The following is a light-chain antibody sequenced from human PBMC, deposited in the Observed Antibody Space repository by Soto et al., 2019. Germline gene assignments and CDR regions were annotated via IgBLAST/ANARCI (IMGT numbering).Light chain of an antibody. V-gene: IGKV1-9*01. CDR3: QQYNRWPLT. CDR1: QGISSF. CDR2: AAS. J-gene: IGKJ4*01. Sequence: IQLTQSPSSLSASVGDSVTITCRASQGISSFLVWYQQKPGKAPKLLIYAASTLQSGVPSRFSGSGSGTDFTLTISSLQPEDFATYFCQQYNRWPLTFGGGTRWIS.